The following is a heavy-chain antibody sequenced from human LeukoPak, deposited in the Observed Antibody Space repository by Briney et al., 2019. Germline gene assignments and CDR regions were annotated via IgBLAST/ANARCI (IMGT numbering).Heavy chain of an antibody. D-gene: IGHD3-9*01. CDR3: ARFKGFDWLLWSPYYFDY. J-gene: IGHJ4*02. V-gene: IGHV3-30*04. CDR2: ISYDGSNK. CDR1: ELTFSSYA. Sequence: PGRSLRLSCAASELTFSSYAMHWVRQAPVKGLEWVAAISYDGSNKYYADSVKGRFTISRDNSKNTLYLQMNSLRAEDTAVYYCARFKGFDWLLWSPYYFDYWGQGTLVTVSS.